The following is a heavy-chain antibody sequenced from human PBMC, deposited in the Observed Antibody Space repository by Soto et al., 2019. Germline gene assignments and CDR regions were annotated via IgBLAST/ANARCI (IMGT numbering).Heavy chain of an antibody. Sequence: PGGSLRLSCEASGFTFSGSAMHWVRQASGKGLEWVSSISSSSSYIYYADSVKGRFTISRDNAKNSLYLQMNSLRAEDTAVYYCARTTPRIAAAGDPRPHLNPDYWGQGTLVTVSS. CDR1: GFTFSGSA. V-gene: IGHV3-21*01. CDR2: ISSSSSYI. CDR3: ARTTPRIAAAGDPRPHLNPDY. D-gene: IGHD6-13*01. J-gene: IGHJ4*02.